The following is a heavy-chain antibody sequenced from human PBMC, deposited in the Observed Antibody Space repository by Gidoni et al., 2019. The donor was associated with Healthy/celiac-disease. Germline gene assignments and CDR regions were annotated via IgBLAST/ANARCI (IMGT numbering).Heavy chain of an antibody. Sequence: QLQLQESGPGLVKPSDTLSLTCTVSGGSISSSSYYWGWIRQPPGKGMEWIGSIYYSGSTYYNPSLKSRVTISVDTSKNKFSLKLSSVTAADTAVYYCARRYIVATTVFDYWGQGTLVTVSS. V-gene: IGHV4-39*01. J-gene: IGHJ4*02. CDR2: IYYSGST. CDR3: ARRYIVATTVFDY. D-gene: IGHD5-12*01. CDR1: GGSISSSSYY.